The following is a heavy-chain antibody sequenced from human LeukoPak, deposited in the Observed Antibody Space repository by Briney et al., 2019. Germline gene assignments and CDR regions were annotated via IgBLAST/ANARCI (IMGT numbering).Heavy chain of an antibody. D-gene: IGHD1-26*01. V-gene: IGHV1-69*06. CDR2: IIPIFGTA. Sequence: SVKVSCKASGGTFSSYAISWVRQAPGQGLEWMGGIIPIFGTANYAQKFQGRVTITADKSTSTAYMKLSSLRSEDTAVYYCARVSGSYGLDYYMDVWGKGTTVTVSS. CDR3: ARVSGSYGLDYYMDV. CDR1: GGTFSSYA. J-gene: IGHJ6*03.